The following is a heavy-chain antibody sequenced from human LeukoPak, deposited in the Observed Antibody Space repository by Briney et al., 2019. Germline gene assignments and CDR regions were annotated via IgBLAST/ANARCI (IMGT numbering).Heavy chain of an antibody. CDR1: GVIFGRYS. D-gene: IGHD3-10*01. CDR2: INEDGSET. J-gene: IGHJ6*02. CDR3: ARVHSYSSGINPWSWGPKPASYNHAMDV. V-gene: IGHV3-7*01. Sequence: EESLRLTCTASGVIFGRYSRTWVRQAAGKGLEWVANINEDGSETYYVYSVKRGFTLSRDNAQSSLYLQMSSLRAEDTAVYYCARVHSYSSGINPWSWGPKPASYNHAMDVWGQGTTVTISS.